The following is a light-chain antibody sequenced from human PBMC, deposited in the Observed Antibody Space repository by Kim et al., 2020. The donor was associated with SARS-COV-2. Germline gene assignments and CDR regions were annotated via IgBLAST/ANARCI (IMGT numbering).Light chain of an antibody. Sequence: DIQMTQSPSSLSASVGDRVTITCRTTQSSSSHLNWYQQKPGRAPKLLISAASTLQGGVPSRFSGSGSETDFTLTISSLQPGDFATYLCHQSCITPFTFGPGTKVDIK. CDR2: AAS. CDR3: HQSCITPFT. CDR1: QSSSSH. J-gene: IGKJ3*01. V-gene: IGKV1-39*01.